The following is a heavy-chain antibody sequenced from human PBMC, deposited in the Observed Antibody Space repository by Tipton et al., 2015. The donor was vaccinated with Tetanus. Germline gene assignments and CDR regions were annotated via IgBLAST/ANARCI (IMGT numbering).Heavy chain of an antibody. J-gene: IGHJ4*02. CDR2: IYYSGST. V-gene: IGHV4-39*01. CDR1: GGSISSSSYY. CDR3: ARLYYGDYVVDY. Sequence: TLSLTCTVSGGSISSSSYYWGWIRQPPGKGLEWIGSIYYSGSTYYNPSLKSRVTISVDTSKNQFSLKLSSVTAADTAVYYCARLYYGDYVVDYWGQGPLVTVSS. D-gene: IGHD4-17*01.